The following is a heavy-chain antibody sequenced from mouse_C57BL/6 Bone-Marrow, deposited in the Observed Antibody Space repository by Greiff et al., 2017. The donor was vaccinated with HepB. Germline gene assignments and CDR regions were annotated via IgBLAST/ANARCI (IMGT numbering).Heavy chain of an antibody. J-gene: IGHJ2*01. D-gene: IGHD1-1*01. Sequence: QVQLQQPGAELVMPGASVKLSCKASGYTFTSYWMHWVKQRPGQGLEWIGEIDPSDGYTNYNQKFKGKSTLTVDKSSSTAYMQLSSLTSEDSAVYYCATHYGSSSYYFDYWGQGTTLTVSS. CDR2: IDPSDGYT. CDR1: GYTFTSYW. CDR3: ATHYGSSSYYFDY. V-gene: IGHV1-69*01.